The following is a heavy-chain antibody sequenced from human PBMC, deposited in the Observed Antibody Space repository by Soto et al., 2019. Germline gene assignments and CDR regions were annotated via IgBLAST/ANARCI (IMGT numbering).Heavy chain of an antibody. CDR1: GGSISSYY. CDR3: ARDWSPRFGEPAGGWFDP. Sequence: SETLSLTCTVSGGSISSYYWSWIRQPPGKGLEWIGYIYYSGSTNYNPSLKSRVTISVDTSKNQFSLKLSSVTAADTAVYYCARDWSPRFGEPAGGWFDPWGQGTLVTVSS. J-gene: IGHJ5*02. V-gene: IGHV4-59*01. CDR2: IYYSGST. D-gene: IGHD3-10*01.